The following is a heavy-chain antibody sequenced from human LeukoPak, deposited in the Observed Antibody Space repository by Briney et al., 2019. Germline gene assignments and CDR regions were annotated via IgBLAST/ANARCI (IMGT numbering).Heavy chain of an antibody. CDR1: GFTFSAYW. CDR3: ARVGKNGWDFDH. D-gene: IGHD6-19*01. CDR2: IIEGGDLK. J-gene: IGHJ4*02. V-gene: IGHV3-7*04. Sequence: GGSLRLSCAASGFTFSAYWMTWVRQAPRKGLAWVANIIEGGDLKYYVDSVKGRFTISRDNTKNSLYLQMTSLRADGTAVYYCARVGKNGWDFDHWGQGTLVTVSS.